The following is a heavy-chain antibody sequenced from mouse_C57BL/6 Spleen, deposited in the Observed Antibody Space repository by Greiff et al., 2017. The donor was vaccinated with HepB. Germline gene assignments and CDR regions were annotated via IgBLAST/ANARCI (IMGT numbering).Heavy chain of an antibody. CDR2: ISSGGSYT. CDR1: GFTFSSYG. Sequence: EVKLVESGGDLVKPGGSLKLSCAASGFTFSSYGMSWVRQTPDKRLEWVATISSGGSYTYYPDSVKGRFTISRDNAKNTLYLQMSSLKSEDTAMYYCARRTGTKGDYFDYWGQGTTLTVSS. CDR3: ARRTGTKGDYFDY. D-gene: IGHD4-1*01. V-gene: IGHV5-6*02. J-gene: IGHJ2*01.